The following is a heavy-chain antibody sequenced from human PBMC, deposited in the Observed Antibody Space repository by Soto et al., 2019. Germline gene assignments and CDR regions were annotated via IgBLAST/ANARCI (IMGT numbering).Heavy chain of an antibody. CDR3: ARRLGYCGGDCYRGNIYYYYYGMDV. Sequence: PGESLKISCKGSGYSFTSYWIGWVRQMPGKGLEWMGIIYPGDSDTRYSPSFQGQVTISADKSISTAYLQWSSLKASDTAMYYCARRLGYCGGDCYRGNIYYYYYGMDVWGQGTTVTVSS. CDR2: IYPGDSDT. CDR1: GYSFTSYW. D-gene: IGHD2-21*02. J-gene: IGHJ6*02. V-gene: IGHV5-51*01.